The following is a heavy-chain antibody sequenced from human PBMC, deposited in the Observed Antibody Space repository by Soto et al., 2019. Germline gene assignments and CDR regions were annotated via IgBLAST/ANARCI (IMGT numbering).Heavy chain of an antibody. CDR2: INAGNGNT. D-gene: IGHD4-17*01. CDR3: AIDPIMTTVTIDYYMDV. Sequence: ASVKVSCKASGYTFTSYAMHWVRQAPGQRLEWMGWINAGNGNTKYSQKFQGRVTITRDTSASTAYMELSSLRSEDTAVYYCAIDPIMTTVTIDYYMDVWGKGTTVTVSS. J-gene: IGHJ6*03. V-gene: IGHV1-3*01. CDR1: GYTFTSYA.